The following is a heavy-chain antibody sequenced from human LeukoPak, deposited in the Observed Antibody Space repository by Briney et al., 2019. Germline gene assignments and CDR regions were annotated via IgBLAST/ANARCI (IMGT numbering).Heavy chain of an antibody. D-gene: IGHD3-22*01. Sequence: GGSLRLSCAASGFTFSTYSINWVRQSPGKGLEWLSYISSSSSTIYYADSVKGRFTISRDNAKDSLYLQMNSLRAEDTAVYYWARDSSGFPHDYWGQGTLVTVSS. V-gene: IGHV3-48*01. CDR2: ISSSSSTI. CDR1: GFTFSTYS. CDR3: ARDSSGFPHDY. J-gene: IGHJ4*02.